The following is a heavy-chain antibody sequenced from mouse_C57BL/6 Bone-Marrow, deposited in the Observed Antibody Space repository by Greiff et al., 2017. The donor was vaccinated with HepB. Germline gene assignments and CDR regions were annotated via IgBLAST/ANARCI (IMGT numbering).Heavy chain of an antibody. Sequence: EVKLVESGGGLVKPGGSLKLSCAASGFTFSDFGMHWVRQAPEKGLEWVAYISSGSSTIYYADTVKGRFTISRDNAKNTLFLQMTSRRSEDTAMYYCARSGMVTTRGRDYFDYWGQGTTLTVSS. D-gene: IGHD2-2*01. V-gene: IGHV5-17*01. CDR1: GFTFSDFG. J-gene: IGHJ2*01. CDR3: ARSGMVTTRGRDYFDY. CDR2: ISSGSSTI.